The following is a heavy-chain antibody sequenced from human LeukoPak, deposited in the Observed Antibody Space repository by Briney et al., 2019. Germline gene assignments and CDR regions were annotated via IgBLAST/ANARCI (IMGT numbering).Heavy chain of an antibody. Sequence: GGSLRLSCAASGFAFSSFSMSWVRQAPGKGLEWVSTISDNGSAKNYVPSVKGRFTISRDNAKNTLYLQMNSLTAEDTAVYYLTTSRDSAGNGCGQGTLVTASS. D-gene: IGHD2-15*01. CDR1: GFAFSSFS. CDR3: TTSRDSAGNG. V-gene: IGHV3-7*03. J-gene: IGHJ4*02. CDR2: ISDNGSAK.